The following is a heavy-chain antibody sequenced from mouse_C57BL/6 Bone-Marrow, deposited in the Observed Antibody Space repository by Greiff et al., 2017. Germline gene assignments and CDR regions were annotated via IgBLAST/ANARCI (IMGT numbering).Heavy chain of an antibody. J-gene: IGHJ2*01. D-gene: IGHD1-1*01. CDR3: ARDVRGDFDY. Sequence: DVKLVESGGGLVQSGRSLRLSCATSGFTFSDFYMEWVRQAPGKGLEWIAASRNKANDYTTEYSASVKGRFIVSRDTSQSILYLQMNALRAEDTAIYYCARDVRGDFDYWGQGTTLTVSS. V-gene: IGHV7-1*01. CDR1: GFTFSDFY. CDR2: SRNKANDYTT.